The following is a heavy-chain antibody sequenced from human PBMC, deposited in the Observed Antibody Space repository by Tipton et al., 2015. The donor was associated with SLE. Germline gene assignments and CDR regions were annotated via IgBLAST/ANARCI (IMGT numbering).Heavy chain of an antibody. Sequence: TLSLTCAVSGGSISSGGYSWSWIRQPPGKGLEWIGYIYHSGSTYYNPSLKSRVTISVDRSKNQFSLKLSSVTAADTAVYYCARSVMITFGGVIVIFYFDYWGQGTLVTVSP. CDR1: GGSISSGGYS. CDR2: IYHSGST. J-gene: IGHJ4*02. CDR3: ARSVMITFGGVIVIFYFDY. D-gene: IGHD3-16*02. V-gene: IGHV4-30-2*01.